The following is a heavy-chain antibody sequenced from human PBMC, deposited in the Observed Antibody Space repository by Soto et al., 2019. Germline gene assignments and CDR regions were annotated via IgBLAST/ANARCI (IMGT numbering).Heavy chain of an antibody. CDR3: ARQRGYCSGGSCPCDY. D-gene: IGHD2-15*01. J-gene: IGHJ4*02. CDR2: IYYSGST. Sequence: SETLSLTCTVSGGSISSNSYYWGWIRQPPGKGLEWIGSIYYSGSTYYNPSLKNRVTISVDTSKNQFSLKLSSVTASDTVVYYCARQRGYCSGGSCPCDYWGQGTLVTVSS. V-gene: IGHV4-39*01. CDR1: GGSISSNSYY.